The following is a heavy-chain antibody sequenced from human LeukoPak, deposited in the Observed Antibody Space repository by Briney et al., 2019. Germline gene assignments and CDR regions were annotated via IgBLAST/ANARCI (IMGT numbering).Heavy chain of an antibody. CDR1: GFTFSSYA. V-gene: IGHV3-23*01. D-gene: IGHD4-11*01. J-gene: IGHJ6*02. Sequence: GGSLRLSCAASGFTFSSYAMSWVRQAPGKGLEWVSAISGSGGSTYYADSVKGRFTISRDNSKNTLYLQMNSLRAEDTAVYYCARLTVPGNHYYYYYGMDVWGQGTTVTVSS. CDR2: ISGSGGST. CDR3: ARLTVPGNHYYYYYGMDV.